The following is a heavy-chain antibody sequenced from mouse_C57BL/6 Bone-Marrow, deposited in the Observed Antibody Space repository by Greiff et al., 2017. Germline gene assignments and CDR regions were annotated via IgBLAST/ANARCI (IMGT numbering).Heavy chain of an antibody. V-gene: IGHV1-50*01. CDR2: IDPSDSYT. CDR1: GYTFTSYW. D-gene: IGHD2-4*01. Sequence: QVQLQQPGAELVKPGASVKLSCKASGYTFTSYWMQWVKQRPGQGLEWIGEIDPSDSYTNYNQKFKGKATLTVDTSSSTAYMQLSSRTSEDSAVYYCARRGYDYDGDYFDYWGQGTTLTVSS. CDR3: ARRGYDYDGDYFDY. J-gene: IGHJ2*01.